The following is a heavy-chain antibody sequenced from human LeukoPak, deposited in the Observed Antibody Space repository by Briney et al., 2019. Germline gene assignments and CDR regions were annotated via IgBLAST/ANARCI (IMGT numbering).Heavy chain of an antibody. J-gene: IGHJ4*02. D-gene: IGHD4-17*01. CDR1: GGSISRYY. CDR3: ARYGDLYFDY. V-gene: IGHV4-59*01. CDR2: IYYSGST. Sequence: PSETLSLTCTVSGGSISRYYWSWIRQPPGKGLEWIGYIYYSGSTNYNPSLKSRVTISVDTSKNQFSLKLSSVTAADTAVYYCARYGDLYFDYWGQGTLVTVSS.